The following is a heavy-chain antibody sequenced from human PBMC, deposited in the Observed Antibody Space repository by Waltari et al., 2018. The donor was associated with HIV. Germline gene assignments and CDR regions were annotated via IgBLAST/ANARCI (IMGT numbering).Heavy chain of an antibody. J-gene: IGHJ6*02. CDR1: GYTFTYNY. CDR2: INPKSGGT. CDR3: ARGGASTTPRDYNYYGLDV. Sequence: QVELVQSGAQVKKPGASVMVSCKSSGYTFTYNYLHCVRQAPGHGLEWMGWINPKSGGTKHAQKFQGRVTMTRDTSMSTVYMEVSRLTSDDTAVYYGARGGASTTPRDYNYYGLDVWGQGTTVTVSS. D-gene: IGHD2-2*01. V-gene: IGHV1-2*02.